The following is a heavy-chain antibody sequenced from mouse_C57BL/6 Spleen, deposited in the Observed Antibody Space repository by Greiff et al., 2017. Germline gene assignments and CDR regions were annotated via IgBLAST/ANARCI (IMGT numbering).Heavy chain of an antibody. Sequence: VQLQQSGPELVKPGASVKISCKASGYTFTDYYMNWVKQSHGKSLEWIGDINPNNGGTSYNQKFKGKATLTVDKSSSTAYMELRSLTSEDSAVYYCARTDYYGTSRDWYFDVWGTGTTVTVSS. V-gene: IGHV1-26*01. CDR1: GYTFTDYY. J-gene: IGHJ1*03. CDR2: INPNNGGT. CDR3: ARTDYYGTSRDWYFDV. D-gene: IGHD1-1*01.